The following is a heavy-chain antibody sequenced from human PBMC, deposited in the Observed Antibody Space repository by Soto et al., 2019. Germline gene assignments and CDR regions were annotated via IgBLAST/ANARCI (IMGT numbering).Heavy chain of an antibody. D-gene: IGHD2-2*01. Sequence: QVQLVQSGAEVKKPGSSVKVSCKASGGTFGSYAISWVRQAPGQGLEWMGGIIPIPGTANYAQKFQGRVTIAADDSTSTAYMELSSLRSEDTAVYYCARSQCSTTSLESYYYYYYGMDVWGQGTTVTVSS. J-gene: IGHJ6*02. CDR2: IIPIPGTA. CDR1: GGTFGSYA. V-gene: IGHV1-69*01. CDR3: ARSQCSTTSLESYYYYYYGMDV.